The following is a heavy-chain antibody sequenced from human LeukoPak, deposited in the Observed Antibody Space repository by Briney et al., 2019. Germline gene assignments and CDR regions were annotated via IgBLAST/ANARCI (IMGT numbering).Heavy chain of an antibody. D-gene: IGHD5-24*01. CDR3: ARAKERWLQFTPIDY. J-gene: IGHJ4*02. V-gene: IGHV3-66*02. Sequence: GGSLRLSCAASGFTVSSNYMSWVRQAPGKGLEWVSVIYSGGSTYYADSVKGRFTISRDNSKNTLYLQMNSLRAEDTAVYYCARAKERWLQFTPIDYWGQGTLVTVSS. CDR1: GFTVSSNY. CDR2: IYSGGST.